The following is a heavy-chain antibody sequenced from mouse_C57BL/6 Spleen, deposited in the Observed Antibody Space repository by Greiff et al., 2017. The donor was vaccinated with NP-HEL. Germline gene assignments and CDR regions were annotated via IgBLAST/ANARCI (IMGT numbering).Heavy chain of an antibody. Sequence: EVQVVESGGGLVQPGGSLSLSCAASGFTFTDYYMSWVRQPPGKALEWLGFIRNKANGYTTEYSASVKGRFTISRDNSQSILYLQMNALRAEDSATYYCARYIPYGSSLMDYWGQGTSVTVSS. CDR3: ARYIPYGSSLMDY. CDR2: IRNKANGYTT. J-gene: IGHJ4*01. V-gene: IGHV7-3*01. CDR1: GFTFTDYY. D-gene: IGHD1-1*01.